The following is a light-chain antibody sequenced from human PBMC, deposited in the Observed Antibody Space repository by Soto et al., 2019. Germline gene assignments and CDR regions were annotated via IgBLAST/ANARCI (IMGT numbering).Light chain of an antibody. V-gene: IGKV1-12*01. CDR2: GAS. Sequence: EIQMTQSPSSVSASVGDIVTITCRASQGISTWLAWYQQKAGKAPNLLIYGASNLHSGVPSRFSGSRSGTNFTLTISSLQPEDFATYYCQQANSFPITFGQGTRLEI. CDR3: QQANSFPIT. CDR1: QGISTW. J-gene: IGKJ5*01.